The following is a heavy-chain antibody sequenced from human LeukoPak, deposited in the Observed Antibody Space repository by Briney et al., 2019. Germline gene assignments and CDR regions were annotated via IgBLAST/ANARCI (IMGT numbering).Heavy chain of an antibody. CDR3: AKAAITMIVVDYNYYFDY. Sequence: SETLSLTCTVSGGSISSYYWGWIRQPPGKGLEWIGRMYYSGSTYYNPSLKSRVTISINTSKNQFSLKLSSVTAADTAVYYCAKAAITMIVVDYNYYFDYWGQGTLVTVSS. CDR2: MYYSGST. J-gene: IGHJ4*02. CDR1: GGSISSYY. D-gene: IGHD3-22*01. V-gene: IGHV4-39*07.